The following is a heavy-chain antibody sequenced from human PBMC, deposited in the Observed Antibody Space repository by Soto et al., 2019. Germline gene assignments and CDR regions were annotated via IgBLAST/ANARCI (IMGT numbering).Heavy chain of an antibody. Sequence: ASVKVSGTASGYTFTSYYMHCVRQAPGQGLEWMGVIIPSGGSTDYAQRFQGRVTMTRDTATSTVYMELSSLRSEDTAVYYCARDAGPYYFDYWGQGTLVTVSS. V-gene: IGHV1-46*01. CDR1: GYTFTSYY. J-gene: IGHJ4*02. CDR3: ARDAGPYYFDY. D-gene: IGHD3-10*01. CDR2: IIPSGGST.